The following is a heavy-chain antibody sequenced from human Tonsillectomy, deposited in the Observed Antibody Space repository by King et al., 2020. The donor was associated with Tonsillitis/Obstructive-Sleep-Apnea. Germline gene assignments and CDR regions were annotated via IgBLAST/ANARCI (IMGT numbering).Heavy chain of an antibody. CDR2: MYSGGSA. CDR3: ARAKPENRVAGPFDY. CDR1: GFTVSSSY. Sequence: VQLVESGGGLIQPGGSLRLSCAASGFTVSSSYMSWVRQAPGKGLEWVSVMYSGGSAYYADSVKGRFTISSDNSKNTMYLQMNTLIAEDTAVYYCARAKPENRVAGPFDYWGQGTLVTVSS. J-gene: IGHJ4*02. V-gene: IGHV3-53*01. D-gene: IGHD6-19*01.